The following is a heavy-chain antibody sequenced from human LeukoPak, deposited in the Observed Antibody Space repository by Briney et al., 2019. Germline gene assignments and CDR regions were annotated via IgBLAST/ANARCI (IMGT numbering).Heavy chain of an antibody. CDR2: IYTSGST. J-gene: IGHJ4*02. CDR3: ARGGELLNY. V-gene: IGHV4-4*07. CDR1: GASISSYY. D-gene: IGHD1-7*01. Sequence: SETLSLTCTVSGASISSYYWSWIRQPAGKGLDWIGRIYTSGSTSYSPSLKSRVTISLDTSKNQFSLRLSSVTAADTAVYYCARGGELLNYLGQGTLVTVSS.